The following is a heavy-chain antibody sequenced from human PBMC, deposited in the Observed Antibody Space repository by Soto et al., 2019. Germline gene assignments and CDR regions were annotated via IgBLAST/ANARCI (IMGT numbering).Heavy chain of an antibody. CDR3: ARGSTIVRGAPSWFDP. V-gene: IGHV1-69*02. D-gene: IGHD3-10*01. CDR1: GGTFSRYT. J-gene: IGHJ5*02. Sequence: QVQLVQSGAEVKKPGSSVKVSCKASGGTFSRYTINWVRQAPGQGLEWMGRIIPIAAIANYTQKFQGRATITVANSSTTAYMDLSSLRSDDTAVYYCARGSTIVRGAPSWFDPWGQGTLVTVSS. CDR2: IIPIAAIA.